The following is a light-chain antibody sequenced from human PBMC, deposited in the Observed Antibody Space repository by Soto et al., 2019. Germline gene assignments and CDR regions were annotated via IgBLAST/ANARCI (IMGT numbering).Light chain of an antibody. V-gene: IGKV1-39*01. Sequence: DIQMTQSPSSLSASVGDRVTITCRASQSISSYLNWYQQKPGKAPKLLIYAASSLQSGVPSRFSGSGSGTDFTLTISSLQPGDFATYYCQQGNTFGGGTKVDIK. CDR1: QSISSY. CDR3: QQGNT. CDR2: AAS. J-gene: IGKJ4*01.